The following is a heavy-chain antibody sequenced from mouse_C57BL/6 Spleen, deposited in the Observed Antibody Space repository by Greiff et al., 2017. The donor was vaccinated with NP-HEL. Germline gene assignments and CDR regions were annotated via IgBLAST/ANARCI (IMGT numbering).Heavy chain of an antibody. CDR3: AKDYGSSDAMAY. J-gene: IGHJ4*01. Sequence: VQLKESGPELVKPGASVKISCKASGYTFTDYYMHWVKQSHGKSLEWIGYINPNNGGTSYNQKFKGKATLTADKSSSTAYMELRSLTSEDSAVYYCAKDYGSSDAMAYWGQGTSVTVSS. D-gene: IGHD1-1*01. CDR1: GYTFTDYY. CDR2: INPNNGGT. V-gene: IGHV1-26*01.